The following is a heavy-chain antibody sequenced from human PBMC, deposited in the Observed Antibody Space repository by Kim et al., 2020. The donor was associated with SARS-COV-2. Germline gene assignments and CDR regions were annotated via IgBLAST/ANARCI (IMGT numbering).Heavy chain of an antibody. D-gene: IGHD5-12*01. CDR2: ASGFTF. CDR3: TRKDGYNAFDI. V-gene: IGHV3-49*02. Sequence: ASGFTFEYAASVKGRFTISRDDSKSIAYLQMNSLKTEDTAVYYCTRKDGYNAFDIWGQGTMVTVSS. J-gene: IGHJ3*02.